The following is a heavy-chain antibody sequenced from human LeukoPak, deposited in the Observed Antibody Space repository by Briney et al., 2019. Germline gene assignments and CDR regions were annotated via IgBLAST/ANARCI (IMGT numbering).Heavy chain of an antibody. J-gene: IGHJ5*02. CDR2: INAGNGNT. CDR1: GYTFTSYA. CDR3: ARERLTHSNWFDP. Sequence: ASVKVSCKASGYTFTSYAMHWVRQAPGQRLERMGWINAGNGNTKYSQKFQGRVTITRDTSASTAYMELSSLRSEDTAVYYCARERLTHSNWFDPWGQGTLVTVSS. V-gene: IGHV1-3*01.